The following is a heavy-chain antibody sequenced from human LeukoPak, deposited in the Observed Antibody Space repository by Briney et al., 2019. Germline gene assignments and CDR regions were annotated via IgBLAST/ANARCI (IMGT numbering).Heavy chain of an antibody. CDR1: GFTFSSYS. Sequence: GGSLRLSCAASGFTFSSYSMNWVRQAPGKGLEWVSYISSSSTIYYADSVKGRFTISRDNAKNSLYLQMNSLRAEDTAVYYCARFLRGSYFNWFDPWGQGTLVTVSS. CDR3: ARFLRGSYFNWFDP. J-gene: IGHJ5*02. V-gene: IGHV3-48*01. D-gene: IGHD1-26*01. CDR2: ISSSSTI.